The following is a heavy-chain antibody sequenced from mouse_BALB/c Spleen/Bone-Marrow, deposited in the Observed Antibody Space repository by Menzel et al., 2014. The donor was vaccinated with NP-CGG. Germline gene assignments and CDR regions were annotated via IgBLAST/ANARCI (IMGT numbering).Heavy chain of an antibody. J-gene: IGHJ3*01. CDR2: INPSTGYT. CDR1: GYTFTSYW. V-gene: IGHV1-7*01. Sequence: LLEAGAELAKPGASVKMSCKASGYTFTSYWMHWVKQRPGQGLEWIGYINPSTGYTEYNQKFKDKATLTADKSSSTAYMQLSSLTSEDSAVYYCARYHYGYDGFAYWGQLTLVPVSP. D-gene: IGHD2-2*01. CDR3: ARYHYGYDGFAY.